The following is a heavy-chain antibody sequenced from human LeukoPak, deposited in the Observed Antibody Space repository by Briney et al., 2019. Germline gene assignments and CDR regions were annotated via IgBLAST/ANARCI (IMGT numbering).Heavy chain of an antibody. CDR2: MNPNSGNT. J-gene: IGHJ5*02. CDR3: TRDIVVELNNWFDP. CDR1: GYTFTGYA. D-gene: IGHD2-2*01. Sequence: ASVKVSCKASGYTFTGYAMNWVRQAPGQGLEWMGWMNPNSGNTGYAQKFQGRVTMTRNTSISTAYMELRSLRSDDTAVYYCTRDIVVELNNWFDPWGQGTLVTVSS. V-gene: IGHV1-8*02.